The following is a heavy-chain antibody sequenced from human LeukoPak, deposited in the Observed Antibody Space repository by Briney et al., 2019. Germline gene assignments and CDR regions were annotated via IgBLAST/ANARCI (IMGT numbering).Heavy chain of an antibody. J-gene: IGHJ6*02. V-gene: IGHV3-74*01. CDR1: GFXFSSYW. CDR2: INSDGSST. Sequence: GGSLRLSCAASGFXFSSYWMHWVRQAPGKGLVWVSRINSDGSSTSYADSVKGRFTISRDNAKNTLYLQMNSLRAEDTAVYYCVLGAAMSYYYYGMDVWGQGTTVTVSS. D-gene: IGHD2-2*01. CDR3: VLGAAMSYYYYGMDV.